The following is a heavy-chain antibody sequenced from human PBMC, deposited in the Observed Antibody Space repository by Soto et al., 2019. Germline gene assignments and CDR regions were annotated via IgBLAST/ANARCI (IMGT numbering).Heavy chain of an antibody. Sequence: GGSLRLSCAASGFTVSSNYMSGVRQAPGKGREWVSVIYSGGSTYYADSVKGRFTISRDNSKNTLYLQMNSLRAEDTAVYYCARGIAHFRGATDDAFGIWGQGTMVPVSS. CDR2: IYSGGST. CDR3: ARGIAHFRGATDDAFGI. CDR1: GFTVSSNY. J-gene: IGHJ3*02. V-gene: IGHV3-66*01. D-gene: IGHD3-10*01.